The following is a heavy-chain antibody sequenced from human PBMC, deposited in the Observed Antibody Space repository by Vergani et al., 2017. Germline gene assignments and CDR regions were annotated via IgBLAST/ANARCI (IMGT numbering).Heavy chain of an antibody. CDR2: ISTSGDTT. Sequence: VQLVESGGGIVKPGGSLRLSCATSGFIFTDYYMNWIRQAPGKGLKWISYISTSGDTTYYADSVKGRFTISRDNAKNSLYLQLSSLRVEDTAVYYCARSSTRDGYKHDYWGQGTMVTVSS. CDR3: ARSSTRDGYKHDY. CDR1: GFIFTDYY. V-gene: IGHV3-11*04. D-gene: IGHD5-24*01. J-gene: IGHJ4*02.